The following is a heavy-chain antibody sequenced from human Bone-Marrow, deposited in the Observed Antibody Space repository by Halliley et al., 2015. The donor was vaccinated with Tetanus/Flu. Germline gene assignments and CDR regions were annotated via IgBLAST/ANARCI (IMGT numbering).Heavy chain of an antibody. CDR3: ARAQHGIIPSLDP. Sequence: LRLSCSVSGGSISSYYLSWIRQPPGKGLEWIGYIDYRGSPNYNPSLKSRVSFSVDTSKNQLYLKVSSVTAADTAVYYCARAQHGIIPSLDPWGRGTLITVSS. D-gene: IGHD6-13*01. J-gene: IGHJ5*02. CDR1: GGSISSYY. V-gene: IGHV4-59*08. CDR2: IDYRGSP.